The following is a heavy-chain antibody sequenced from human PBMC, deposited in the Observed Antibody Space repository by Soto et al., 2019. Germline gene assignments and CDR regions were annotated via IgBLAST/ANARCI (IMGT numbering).Heavy chain of an antibody. D-gene: IGHD5-12*01. Sequence: LRLSCAASGFTFSAYSMHWVRQAPGKGLEWVAVMLSDGSNKYYADSVKGRFTISRDNSKNTLYLQMNSLRAEDTAVYYCAKGSGDDSGLFDYWGQGALVTVSS. J-gene: IGHJ4*02. CDR1: GFTFSAYS. V-gene: IGHV3-30*18. CDR2: MLSDGSNK. CDR3: AKGSGDDSGLFDY.